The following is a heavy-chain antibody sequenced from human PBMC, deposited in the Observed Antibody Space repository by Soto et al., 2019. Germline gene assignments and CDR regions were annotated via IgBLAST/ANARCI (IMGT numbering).Heavy chain of an antibody. Sequence: QVQLVQSGAEVKKPGSSVKVSCKASGGTFSSYAISWVRQAPGQGLEWMGGIIPVFGTANYAQKFQGRVTITVDECTRTAYMELSGLKSEDTAVYYCARPGTDVDWLFPFGYWGQGTLVTVSS. V-gene: IGHV1-69*01. CDR1: GGTFSSYA. J-gene: IGHJ4*02. CDR2: IIPVFGTA. D-gene: IGHD3-9*01. CDR3: ARPGTDVDWLFPFGY.